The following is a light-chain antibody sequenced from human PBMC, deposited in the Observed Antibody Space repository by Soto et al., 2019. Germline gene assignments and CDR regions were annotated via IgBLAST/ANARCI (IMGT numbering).Light chain of an antibody. J-gene: IGKJ5*01. CDR2: CAS. CDR3: QQANSFPLT. CDR1: QGSSSW. V-gene: IGKV1-12*01. Sequence: DIQMTQSPSFVSASVGDRVTITCRASQGSSSWLAWYQQRPGKAPELLIYCASSLQSGVPSRFSGSGSGTDFTLTISSLQPEDFATYYCQQANSFPLTFGQGTRLEIK.